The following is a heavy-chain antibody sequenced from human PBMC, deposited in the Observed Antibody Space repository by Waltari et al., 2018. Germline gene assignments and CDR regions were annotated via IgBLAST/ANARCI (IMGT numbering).Heavy chain of an antibody. V-gene: IGHV4-59*01. CDR2: LSHRGRP. CDR1: GGSISSYY. CDR3: ARGFGSRRAFDI. Sequence: QVQLQESGPGLVKASETLSLTCTVSGGSISSYYWNWIRQPPGKGLGWTGHLSHRGRPTYTPPLKSRVPIVEDTSQNQFSLKLSSVTAADTAVYYCARGFGSRRAFDIWGLGTRVTVSS. D-gene: IGHD3-10*01. J-gene: IGHJ3*02.